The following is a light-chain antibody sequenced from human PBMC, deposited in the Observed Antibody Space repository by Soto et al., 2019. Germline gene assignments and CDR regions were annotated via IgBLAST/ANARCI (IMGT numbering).Light chain of an antibody. J-gene: IGLJ3*02. CDR2: EVN. V-gene: IGLV2-8*01. CDR1: SSDVGGYNY. Sequence: QSVLTQPPSASGSPGQSVTISCTGTSSDVGGYNYVSWYQQHPGKAPKLMIFEVNKLPSGVPDRFSGSKSGNTASLTVSGLQAEDEADYFFCSYAATFSVFGGGTKLTVL. CDR3: CSYAATFSV.